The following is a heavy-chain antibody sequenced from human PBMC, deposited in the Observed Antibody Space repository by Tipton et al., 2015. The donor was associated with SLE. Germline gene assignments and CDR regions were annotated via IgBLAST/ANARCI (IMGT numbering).Heavy chain of an antibody. Sequence: SLRLSCAASGFTFSSYATSWVRQAPGKGLEWVSAISGSGGSTYYADSVKGRFTISRDNSKNTLYLQMNSLRAEDTAVYYCAWGEYYDSSGSGYFDYWGQGTLVTVSS. D-gene: IGHD3-22*01. CDR2: ISGSGGST. J-gene: IGHJ4*02. CDR1: GFTFSSYA. V-gene: IGHV3-23*01. CDR3: AWGEYYDSSGSGYFDY.